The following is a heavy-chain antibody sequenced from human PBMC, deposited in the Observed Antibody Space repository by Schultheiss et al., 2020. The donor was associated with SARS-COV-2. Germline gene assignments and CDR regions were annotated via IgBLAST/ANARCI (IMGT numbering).Heavy chain of an antibody. CDR2: IYHSGST. Sequence: SETLSLTCTVSGGSISSYYWGWIRQPPGKGLEWIGSIYHSGSTYYNPSLKSRVTISVDTSKNQFSLKLSSVTAADTAVYYCARFCGGDCLFYYWGQGTLVTVSS. D-gene: IGHD2-21*01. CDR3: ARFCGGDCLFYY. J-gene: IGHJ4*02. CDR1: GGSISSYY. V-gene: IGHV4-39*07.